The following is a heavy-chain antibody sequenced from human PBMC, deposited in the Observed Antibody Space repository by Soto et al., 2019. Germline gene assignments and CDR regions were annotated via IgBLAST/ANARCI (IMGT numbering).Heavy chain of an antibody. CDR1: GGSISSYY. Sequence: QVQLQESGPGLVKPSETLSLTCTVSGGSISSYYWSWIRQPAGKGLEWIGRIYTSGSTNYNPSLKRRVTMSVDTSKNQFSLKLSSVTAADTAVYYCARDFGIAAAGTYYYYGMDVWGQGTTVTVSS. J-gene: IGHJ6*02. CDR3: ARDFGIAAAGTYYYYGMDV. D-gene: IGHD6-13*01. CDR2: IYTSGST. V-gene: IGHV4-4*07.